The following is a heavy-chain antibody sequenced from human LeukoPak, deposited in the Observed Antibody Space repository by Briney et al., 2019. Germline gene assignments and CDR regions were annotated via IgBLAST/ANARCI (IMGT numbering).Heavy chain of an antibody. J-gene: IGHJ4*02. CDR2: IYYSGST. CDR1: GVSITSYY. CDR3: ARLRPTLYYFDY. V-gene: IGHV4-59*08. D-gene: IGHD6-6*01. Sequence: SETLSLTCTVSGVSITSYYWSWIRQPPGKGLEWIGSIYYSGSTNYNPSLKSRVTISVDTSKNQFSPKLSSVTGADTAVYYCARLRPTLYYFDYWGQGTLVTVSS.